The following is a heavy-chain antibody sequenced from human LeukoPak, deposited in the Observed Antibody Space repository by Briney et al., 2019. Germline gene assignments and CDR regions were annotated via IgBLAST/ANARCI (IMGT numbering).Heavy chain of an antibody. CDR3: ARGDYYGRSGFFDY. V-gene: IGHV4-59*12. J-gene: IGHJ4*02. Sequence: SETLSLTCFISGGSISTYSWTWIRQTPGKGLEWIGHISYSGSTTYNPSLNSRVTISIDTSNSQFSLKLTSVTAADTAFYFCARGDYYGRSGFFDYWGRGTLVTVSS. D-gene: IGHD3-22*01. CDR1: GGSISTYS. CDR2: ISYSGST.